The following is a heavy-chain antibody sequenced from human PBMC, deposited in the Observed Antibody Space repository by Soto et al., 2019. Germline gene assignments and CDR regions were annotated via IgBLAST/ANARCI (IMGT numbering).Heavy chain of an antibody. Sequence: PSETLSLTCMVSGGSISRSSYYWGWIRQPPGKGLEWIGSMSNSGSTYYNPSLKSRVTISVDTSKNQFSLKLSSVTAADTAVYYCARVCGGDCHYGMDVWGQGTTVTVSS. J-gene: IGHJ6*02. CDR1: GGSISRSSYY. CDR2: MSNSGST. V-gene: IGHV4-39*07. CDR3: ARVCGGDCHYGMDV. D-gene: IGHD2-21*02.